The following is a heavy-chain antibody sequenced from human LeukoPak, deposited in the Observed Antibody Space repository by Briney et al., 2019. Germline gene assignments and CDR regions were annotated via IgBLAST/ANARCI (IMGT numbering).Heavy chain of an antibody. CDR2: IKTNTGNP. CDR1: GYTFTKYA. CDR3: AREGASSSSAYDY. D-gene: IGHD6-6*01. Sequence: GASVKVSCKASGYTFTKYAMNWVRQAPGQGLEWMGWIKTNTGNPTYAQGFTGRFVFSLDTSVSTTYLQISSLKAEDTAVYYCAREGASSSSAYDYWGQGTLVTVSS. J-gene: IGHJ4*02. V-gene: IGHV7-4-1*02.